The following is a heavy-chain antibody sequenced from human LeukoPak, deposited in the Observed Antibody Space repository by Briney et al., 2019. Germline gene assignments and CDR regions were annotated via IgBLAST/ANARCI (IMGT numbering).Heavy chain of an antibody. V-gene: IGHV1-2*02. J-gene: IGHJ5*02. CDR3: ARYCSSTSCQFDP. CDR1: GYTFTGYY. D-gene: IGHD2-2*01. Sequence: GASVKVSCKASGYTFTGYYMHWVRQAPGQGLEWMGWINPNSGGTKHAQKFQGRVTMTRDTSISTAYMELSRLRSDDTAVYYCARYCSSTSCQFDPWGQGTLVIVSS. CDR2: INPNSGGT.